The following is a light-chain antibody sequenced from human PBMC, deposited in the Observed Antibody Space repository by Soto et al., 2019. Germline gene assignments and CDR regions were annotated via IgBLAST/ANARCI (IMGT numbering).Light chain of an antibody. J-gene: IGLJ3*02. CDR2: EVI. V-gene: IGLV2-14*01. Sequence: QSALTQPASVSGSPGQSITISCTGTTSDVGGYHYVSWYQQHSGKAPKLLIYEVINRPSGISDRFSGSKSGNTASLTISGLQAEDEADYYCNSYTTSSTWVFGGGTKLTVL. CDR3: NSYTTSSTWV. CDR1: TSDVGGYHY.